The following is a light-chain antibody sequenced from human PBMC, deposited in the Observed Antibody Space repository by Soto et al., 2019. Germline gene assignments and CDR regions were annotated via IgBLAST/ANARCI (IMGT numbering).Light chain of an antibody. V-gene: IGKV1-12*01. CDR1: QGVSSW. Sequence: DIPMTQSPSSVSASVGDSVIITCRASQGVSSWLAWYQHKPGTAPKLLIYAASTLQSGVPSRFSGSGSGTDFSLTISSLQPEDSATYYCQQAITFPLTFGGGTKVEI. CDR3: QQAITFPLT. CDR2: AAS. J-gene: IGKJ4*01.